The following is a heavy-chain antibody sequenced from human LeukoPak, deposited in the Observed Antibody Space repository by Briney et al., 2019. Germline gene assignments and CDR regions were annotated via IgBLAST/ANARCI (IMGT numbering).Heavy chain of an antibody. J-gene: IGHJ4*02. CDR2: ISYDGSNK. D-gene: IGHD2-2*01. Sequence: PGRSLRLSCAASGFTFSSYAMHWVRQALGKGLEWVAVISYDGSNKYYADSVKGRFTISRDNSKNTLYLQMNSLRAEDTAVYYCARDFGGYCSSTSCYLFWGQGTLVTVSS. CDR3: ARDFGGYCSSTSCYLF. CDR1: GFTFSSYA. V-gene: IGHV3-30-3*01.